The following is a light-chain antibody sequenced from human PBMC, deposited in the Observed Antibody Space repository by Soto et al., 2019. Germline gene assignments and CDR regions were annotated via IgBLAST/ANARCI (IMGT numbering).Light chain of an antibody. V-gene: IGLV2-11*01. CDR1: SSDVGGYNY. J-gene: IGLJ2*01. Sequence: QSALTQPRSVSGSPGQSVTISCTGTSSDVGGYNYVSWYQQHPGKAPKLMIYDVSERPSGVPDRFSGSKSGNTASLTISGLQSDDEADYYCCSFSGSSHVAFGGGTKLTVL. CDR2: DVS. CDR3: CSFSGSSHVA.